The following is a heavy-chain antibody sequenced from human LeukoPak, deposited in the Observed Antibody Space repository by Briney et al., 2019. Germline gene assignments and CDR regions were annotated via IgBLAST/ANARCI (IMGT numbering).Heavy chain of an antibody. V-gene: IGHV3-23*01. CDR2: ISGSGGST. CDR1: GFTFSSYS. CDR3: AKAIPTYCGGDCPNWFDP. Sequence: GGSLRLSCAASGFTFSSYSMNWVRQAPGKGLEWVSAISGSGGSTYYADSVKGRFTISRDNSKNTLYLQMNSLRAEDTAVYYCAKAIPTYCGGDCPNWFDPWGQGTLVTVSS. D-gene: IGHD2-21*01. J-gene: IGHJ5*02.